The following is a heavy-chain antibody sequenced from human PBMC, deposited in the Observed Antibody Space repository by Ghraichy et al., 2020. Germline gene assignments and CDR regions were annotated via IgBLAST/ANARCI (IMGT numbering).Heavy chain of an antibody. J-gene: IGHJ3*02. CDR1: GDTFSSYG. Sequence: ASVKVSCKASGDTFSSYGITWQRQAPGQGFEWMGWISTYSGNRNYAQTLQDRLTMTTDTSTNTVYLELRSLRSDDTAIYFCASNTGSWLGDTFDIWGQGTMVTVSS. V-gene: IGHV1-18*01. D-gene: IGHD5-12*01. CDR3: ASNTGSWLGDTFDI. CDR2: ISTYSGNR.